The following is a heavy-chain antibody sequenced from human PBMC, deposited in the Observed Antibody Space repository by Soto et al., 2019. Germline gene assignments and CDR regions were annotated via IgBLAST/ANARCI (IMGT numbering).Heavy chain of an antibody. Sequence: GGSLRLSCAASGFTFSSYGMHWVRQAPGKGLEWVAVISHDGSNKYYTDSVKGRFTVSRDNSENTLFLQMNSLRAEDTAVYYCAKDRGEYGSGSGLVDYWGQGTLVTVSS. D-gene: IGHD6-19*01. CDR2: ISHDGSNK. V-gene: IGHV3-30*18. J-gene: IGHJ4*02. CDR1: GFTFSSYG. CDR3: AKDRGEYGSGSGLVDY.